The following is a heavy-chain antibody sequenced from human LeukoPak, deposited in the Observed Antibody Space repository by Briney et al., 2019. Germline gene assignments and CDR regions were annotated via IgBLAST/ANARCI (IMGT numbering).Heavy chain of an antibody. Sequence: GGSLRLSCAASGFTFSNYAMSWVCQAPGKGLEWVSAVSGSGDSTYYAGSVKGRFTISRDNSKNTLYLQMNSLRAEDTAVYYCAKDYTTGLFHFDSWGQGSLVTVSS. CDR1: GFTFSNYA. V-gene: IGHV3-23*01. CDR2: VSGSGDST. D-gene: IGHD6-19*01. CDR3: AKDYTTGLFHFDS. J-gene: IGHJ4*02.